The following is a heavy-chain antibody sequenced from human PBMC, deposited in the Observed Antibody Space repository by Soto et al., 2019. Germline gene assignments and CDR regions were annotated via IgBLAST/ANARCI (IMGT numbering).Heavy chain of an antibody. Sequence: SEALSVTGAVSVVSSSSGNWWTCVRRTPQRGLEYIGEIFHDGTANYYPSFERRVAISVDTSKNQFSLRLTSVTAADTAVYYCARARIVAAGTIIDYWGQGTLVTVSS. D-gene: IGHD6-13*01. V-gene: IGHV4-4*02. CDR1: VVSSSSGNW. CDR3: ARARIVAAGTIIDY. CDR2: IFHDGTA. J-gene: IGHJ4*02.